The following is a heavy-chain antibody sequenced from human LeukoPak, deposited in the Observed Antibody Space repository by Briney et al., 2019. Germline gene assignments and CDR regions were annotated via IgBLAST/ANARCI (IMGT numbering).Heavy chain of an antibody. CDR3: AREGGVRGLPDH. V-gene: IGHV4-4*07. J-gene: IGHJ5*02. CDR1: GASLGDYY. CDR2: MPTSGST. Sequence: SETLSLTCAVSGASLGDYYWSWIRQPAGKGLEWLGRMPTSGSTYYNPSVRSRVTLSVDTSNYQFSLTLTSVTAADTAVYYCAREGGVRGLPDHWGQGTLVIVSS. D-gene: IGHD3-16*01.